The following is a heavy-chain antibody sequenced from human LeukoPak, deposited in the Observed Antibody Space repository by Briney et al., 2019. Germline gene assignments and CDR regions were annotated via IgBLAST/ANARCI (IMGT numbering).Heavy chain of an antibody. CDR1: GGSINGYY. V-gene: IGHV4-59*08. D-gene: IGHD3-10*01. Sequence: MPSETLSLTCTVSGGSINGYYWSWIRQSPAKGLEWIGYIYYTGSTNYNPSLKSRVTISVDTSKNQFSLKLSSVTAADTAVYYCARGFPYYGSGSYYNRFDYWGQGTLVTVSS. CDR2: IYYTGST. CDR3: ARGFPYYGSGSYYNRFDY. J-gene: IGHJ4*02.